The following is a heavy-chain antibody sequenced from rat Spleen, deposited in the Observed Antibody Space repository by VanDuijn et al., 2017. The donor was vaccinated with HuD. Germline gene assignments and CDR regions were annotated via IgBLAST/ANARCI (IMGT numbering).Heavy chain of an antibody. CDR1: GFTFSDYY. D-gene: IGHD1-5*01. Sequence: EVQLVESGGGLVQPGRSMKLSCAASGFTFSDYYMAWVRQAPKKGLEWVASIGYDGSSPFYRDSVRGRFTISRDNAKDTLYLQMDSLRSEDTATYYCTREYRYFFDYWGQGVMVTVSS. CDR2: IGYDGSSP. J-gene: IGHJ2*01. CDR3: TREYRYFFDY. V-gene: IGHV5-20*01.